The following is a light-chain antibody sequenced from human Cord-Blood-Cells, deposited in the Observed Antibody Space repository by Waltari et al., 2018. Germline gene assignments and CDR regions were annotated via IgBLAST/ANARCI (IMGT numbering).Light chain of an antibody. CDR3: MQALQTHMYT. J-gene: IGKJ2*01. CDR1: QSLLHSNGYNY. V-gene: IGKV2-28*01. Sequence: EIVMTQSPLSLPVSPGAPASISCRSSQSLLHSNGYNYLDLYLQKPGQSPQLLIHLGSNRAPGVPDRCRGSGSGTYFTLKISRVEAEDVGVYYCMQALQTHMYTFGQGTKLEIK. CDR2: LGS.